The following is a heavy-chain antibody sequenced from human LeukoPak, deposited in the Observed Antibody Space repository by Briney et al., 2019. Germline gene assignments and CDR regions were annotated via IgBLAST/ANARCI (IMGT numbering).Heavy chain of an antibody. V-gene: IGHV4-39*01. CDR1: GGSISGSSYY. CDR2: IYYSRST. J-gene: IGHJ4*02. D-gene: IGHD3-10*01. Sequence: SVTLSLTCSVSGGSISGSSYYWGWIRQPPGKGLEWIGIIYYSRSTYCNPSLKSRVTISVDTSKNQFSLKLSSVTAADTAVYYCARHADSGFGQLAFDYWGQGTLVTLSS. CDR3: ARHADSGFGQLAFDY.